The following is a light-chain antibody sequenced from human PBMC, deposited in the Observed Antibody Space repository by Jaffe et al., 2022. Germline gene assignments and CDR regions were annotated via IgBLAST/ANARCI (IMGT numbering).Light chain of an antibody. Sequence: DIQMTQSPSTLSAFVGDRVTITCRASQSISSWLAWYQQKPGKAPKLLIYKASSLESGVPSRFSGSGSGTEFTLTISSLQPDDSATYYCQQYNGYPLTFGGGTKVEIK. V-gene: IGKV1-5*03. J-gene: IGKJ4*01. CDR2: KAS. CDR3: QQYNGYPLT. CDR1: QSISSW.